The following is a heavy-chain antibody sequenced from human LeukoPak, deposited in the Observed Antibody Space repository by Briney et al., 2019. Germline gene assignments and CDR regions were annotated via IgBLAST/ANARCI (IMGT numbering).Heavy chain of an antibody. CDR3: ARDDYYYSSGFDS. V-gene: IGHV1-2*02. D-gene: IGHD3-22*01. Sequence: ASVKVSCKASGYTFTGHSIHWVRQAPGQGLEWMGWVNPNSGDTKYARKFQGRVTMTSDTPMNTVYVELSGLTSGDTALYYCARDDYYYSSGFDSWGQGTLVTVSS. CDR1: GYTFTGHS. J-gene: IGHJ4*02. CDR2: VNPNSGDT.